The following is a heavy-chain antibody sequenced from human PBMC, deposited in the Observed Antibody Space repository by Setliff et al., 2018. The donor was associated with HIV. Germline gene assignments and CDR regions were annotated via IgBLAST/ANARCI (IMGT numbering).Heavy chain of an antibody. D-gene: IGHD2-15*01. CDR2: IYYSGST. Sequence: SETLSLTCTVSSGSISSSPYYWAWIRQPPGKGLEWIGTIYYSGSTYYNPSLKGRVSISVDTSKNQFSLELTSVSAADKAVYYCSRNGALKDCYPDPFDIWGQGTMVTVSS. CDR1: SGSISSSPYY. J-gene: IGHJ3*02. CDR3: SRNGALKDCYPDPFDI. V-gene: IGHV4-39*01.